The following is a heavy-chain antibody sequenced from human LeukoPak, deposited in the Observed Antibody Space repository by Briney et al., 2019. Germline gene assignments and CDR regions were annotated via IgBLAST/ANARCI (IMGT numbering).Heavy chain of an antibody. D-gene: IGHD4-17*01. J-gene: IGHJ3*02. Sequence: GASVKVSCKASGGTFSSYAISWVRQAPGQGLEWMGRIIPILGIANYAQKFQGRVTITADESTSTAYMELSSLRSEDTAVYYCARRGLRYNDYGDYRDAFDIWGQGTMVTVSS. CDR2: IIPILGIA. V-gene: IGHV1-69*04. CDR1: GGTFSSYA. CDR3: ARRGLRYNDYGDYRDAFDI.